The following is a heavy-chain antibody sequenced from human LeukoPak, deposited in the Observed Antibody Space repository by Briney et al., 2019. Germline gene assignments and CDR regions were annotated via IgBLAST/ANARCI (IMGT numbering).Heavy chain of an antibody. V-gene: IGHV1-69*13. CDR1: GGTFSSYA. CDR3: ARDPCGGDCYFDY. D-gene: IGHD2-21*02. J-gene: IGHJ4*02. CDR2: IIPIFGTA. Sequence: SVKVSCKASGGTFSSYAISWVRQAPGQGLEWMGGIIPIFGTANYAQKFQGRVTITADESTSTAYMELSSLRSEDTAVYYCARDPCGGDCYFDYWGQGTLVTVSS.